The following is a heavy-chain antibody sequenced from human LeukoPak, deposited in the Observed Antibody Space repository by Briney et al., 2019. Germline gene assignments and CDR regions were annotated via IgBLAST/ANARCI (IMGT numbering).Heavy chain of an antibody. CDR3: ARGGYSYGYDFDY. Sequence: GASVKVSCKASGYTFTGYYMHWVRQAPGQGLEWMGWINPNSGGTNYAQKFQGSVTMTRDTSISTAYMELSRLRSDDTAVYYCARGGYSYGYDFDYWGQGTLVTVSS. D-gene: IGHD5-18*01. CDR2: INPNSGGT. CDR1: GYTFTGYY. J-gene: IGHJ4*02. V-gene: IGHV1-2*02.